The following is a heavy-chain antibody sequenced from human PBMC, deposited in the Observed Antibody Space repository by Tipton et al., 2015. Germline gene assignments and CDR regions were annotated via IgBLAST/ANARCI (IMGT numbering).Heavy chain of an antibody. D-gene: IGHD4-17*01. CDR2: IYHTGTT. J-gene: IGHJ4*02. CDR1: GDSISSYNW. CDR3: ARSRYTVTPDS. Sequence: TLSLTCGVSGDSISSYNWWSWVRQPPGKGLEWIGEIYHTGTTQYNPSLKGRVTISVDKSKNQFSLRLDSVTAADTAVYYCARSRYTVTPDSWGQGTLVTVSS. V-gene: IGHV4-4*02.